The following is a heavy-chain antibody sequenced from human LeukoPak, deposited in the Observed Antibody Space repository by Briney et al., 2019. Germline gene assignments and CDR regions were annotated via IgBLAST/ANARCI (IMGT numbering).Heavy chain of an antibody. V-gene: IGHV4-34*01. CDR3: ARSGVWEWFGELSIPLDY. Sequence: PSETLSLTCAVYGGSFSGYYWSWIRQPPGKGLEWIGEINHSGSTNYNPSLKSRVTITVDTSKNQFSLKLSSVTAADTAVYYCARSGVWEWFGELSIPLDYWGQGTLVTVSS. J-gene: IGHJ4*02. CDR1: GGSFSGYY. D-gene: IGHD3-10*01. CDR2: INHSGST.